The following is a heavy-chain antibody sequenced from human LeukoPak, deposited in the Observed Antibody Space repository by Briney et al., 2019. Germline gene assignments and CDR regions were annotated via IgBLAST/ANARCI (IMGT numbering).Heavy chain of an antibody. Sequence: PGGSLRLSCAASGFTFSSYEMNWVRQAPGKGLEWVSYISSSGSTIYCADSVKGRFTISRDNSKNTLYLQMNSLRAEDTAVYYCAKSGSGSYRYFDYWAQGTLVTVSS. CDR3: AKSGSGSYRYFDY. D-gene: IGHD3-10*01. CDR1: GFTFSSYE. CDR2: ISSSGSTI. J-gene: IGHJ4*02. V-gene: IGHV3-48*03.